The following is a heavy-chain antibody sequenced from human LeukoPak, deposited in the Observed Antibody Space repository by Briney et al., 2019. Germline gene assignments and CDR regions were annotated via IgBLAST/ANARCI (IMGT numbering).Heavy chain of an antibody. D-gene: IGHD3-22*01. V-gene: IGHV5-51*01. CDR1: GYSFTSYW. CDR2: IYPGDSDT. CDR3: ARYYYDSSGYTPHYYFDY. J-gene: IGHJ4*02. Sequence: GESLKISCKGSGYSFTSYWIGWGRQMPGKGLEWMGIIYPGDSDTRYSPSFQGQVTISADKFISTAYLPWSSLKASDPAMHYCARYYYDSSGYTPHYYFDYWGQGTLVTVSS.